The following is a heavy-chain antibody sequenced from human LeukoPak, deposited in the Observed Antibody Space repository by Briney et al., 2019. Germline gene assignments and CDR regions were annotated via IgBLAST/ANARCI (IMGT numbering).Heavy chain of an antibody. V-gene: IGHV3-30*02. J-gene: IGHJ4*02. D-gene: IGHD6-13*01. CDR2: IRYDGSNE. CDR1: GFTFSSYG. Sequence: GGSLRLSCAASGFTFSSYGMHWVRQAPGKGLEWVAFIRYDGSNEYYADSVKGRFTISRDNSKNTLYLQMNSLRPDDTAVYYCAKGSGSWSNYFDYWGQGTLVTVSS. CDR3: AKGSGSWSNYFDY.